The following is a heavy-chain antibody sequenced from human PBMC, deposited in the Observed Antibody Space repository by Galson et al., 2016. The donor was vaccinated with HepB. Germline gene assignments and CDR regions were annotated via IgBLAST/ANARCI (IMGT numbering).Heavy chain of an antibody. J-gene: IGHJ3*02. V-gene: IGHV3-7*01. CDR3: ARENPTIFGVVGAFDI. D-gene: IGHD3-3*01. Sequence: DSAKGRFTISRDNAKNSLSLQMNSLRAEDTAVYYCARENPTIFGVVGAFDIWGQGTMVTVSS.